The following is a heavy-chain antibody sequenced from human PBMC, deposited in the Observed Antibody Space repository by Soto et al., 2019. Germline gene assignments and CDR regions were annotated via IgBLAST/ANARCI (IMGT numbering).Heavy chain of an antibody. D-gene: IGHD3-3*01. CDR1: GGSISSYY. V-gene: IGHV4-59*01. J-gene: IGHJ6*03. Sequence: PSETLSLTCTVSGGSISSYYWSWIRQPPGKGLEWIGYIYYSGSTNYNPSLKSRVTISVDTSKNQFSLKLSSVTAADTAVYYCARDVSDFWSGHKYYMDVWGKGTTVTVYS. CDR3: ARDVSDFWSGHKYYMDV. CDR2: IYYSGST.